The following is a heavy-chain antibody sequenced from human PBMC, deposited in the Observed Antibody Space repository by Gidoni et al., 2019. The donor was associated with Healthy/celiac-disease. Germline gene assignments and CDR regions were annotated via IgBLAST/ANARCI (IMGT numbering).Heavy chain of an antibody. CDR2: IWYDGSNK. V-gene: IGHV3-33*01. J-gene: IGHJ4*02. CDR1: GFTFSSYG. Sequence: QVHLVESGGGVVQPVRSLTLPCAASGFTFSSYGMHWVRQAPGKGLEWVAIIWYDGSNKYYADSVKGRFTISRDNSKNTLYLQMNSLRAEDTAVYYCAREGGYWGQGTLVTVSS. CDR3: AREGGY.